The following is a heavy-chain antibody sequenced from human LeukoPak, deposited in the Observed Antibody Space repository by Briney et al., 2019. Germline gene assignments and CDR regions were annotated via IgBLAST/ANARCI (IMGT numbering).Heavy chain of an antibody. Sequence: SETLSLTCAVSGGPLSGYYWSWFRQPPGKGLEWIGDINPSGSTSYIPSLKSRITMSLNKSKSQLSLNLNSVTAADTAVYFCARGRNRNSVDWGQGTLVTVSS. CDR2: INPSGST. J-gene: IGHJ4*02. D-gene: IGHD1-14*01. V-gene: IGHV4-34*01. CDR1: GGPLSGYY. CDR3: ARGRNRNSVD.